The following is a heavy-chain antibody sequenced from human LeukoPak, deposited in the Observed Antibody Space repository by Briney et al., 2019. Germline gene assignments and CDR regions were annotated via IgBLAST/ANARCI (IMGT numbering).Heavy chain of an antibody. CDR2: IYSGGST. Sequence: PGGSLRLSCAASGFTVISNYMSWVRQAPGKGLEWVSLIYSGGSTYYADSVKGRFTISRDNSKNTLYLQMNSLRAEDTAVYYCVRSPHYFYGMDVWGQGTTVTVSS. J-gene: IGHJ6*02. CDR1: GFTVISNY. CDR3: VRSPHYFYGMDV. V-gene: IGHV3-66*01.